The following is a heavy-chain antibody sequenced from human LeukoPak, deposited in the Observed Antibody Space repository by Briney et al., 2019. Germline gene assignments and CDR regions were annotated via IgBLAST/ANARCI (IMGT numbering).Heavy chain of an antibody. V-gene: IGHV3-23*01. CDR3: ANGLIVGYYYMDV. CDR1: GITFSSYA. J-gene: IGHJ6*03. D-gene: IGHD1-26*01. CDR2: ISGSGGST. Sequence: GGSLRLSCAASGITFSSYAMSWVRQAPGKGLEWVSAISGSGGSTYYADSVKGRFTISRDNSKNTLYLQMNSLRAEDTAVYYCANGLIVGYYYMDVWGKGTTVTVSS.